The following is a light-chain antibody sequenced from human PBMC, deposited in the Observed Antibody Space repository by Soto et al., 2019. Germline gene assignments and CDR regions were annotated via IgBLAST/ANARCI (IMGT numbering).Light chain of an antibody. CDR2: GNI. CDR1: SSNIGAGCD. CDR3: QSYDSSLSEV. Sequence: QSVLTQPPSVSGAPGQRVTISCTGSSSNIGAGCDVHWYQQLPGTAPKLLIYGNINRPSGVPDRFSGSKSGTSASLAITGLQAEDEADYYCQSYDSSLSEVFGGGTKLTVL. V-gene: IGLV1-40*01. J-gene: IGLJ2*01.